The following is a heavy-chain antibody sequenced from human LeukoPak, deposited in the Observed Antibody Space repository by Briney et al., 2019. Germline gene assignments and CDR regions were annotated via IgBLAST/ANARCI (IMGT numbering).Heavy chain of an antibody. CDR2: ISIGSTYI. J-gene: IGHJ4*02. D-gene: IGHD1-7*01. V-gene: IGHV3-21*01. Sequence: GGSLRLSCAASAFTFSSYTMNWVRQAPGKGLEWVSSISIGSTYIYYADSVRGRFTISRDDAKNSLYLQMNSLRAEDTAVYYCARDWWTGTTDYLDYWGQGTPVTVSS. CDR1: AFTFSSYT. CDR3: ARDWWTGTTDYLDY.